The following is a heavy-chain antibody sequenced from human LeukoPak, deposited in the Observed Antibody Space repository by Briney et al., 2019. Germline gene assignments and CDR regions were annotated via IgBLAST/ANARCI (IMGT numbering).Heavy chain of an antibody. CDR3: ARVGIAVVGTAAFDI. J-gene: IGHJ3*02. V-gene: IGHV4-39*07. D-gene: IGHD6-19*01. Sequence: SETLSLTCTVSGGSISSSSYYWGWIRQPPGKGLEWIGSIYYSGSTYYNPSLKSRVTISVDTSKNQFSLKLSSVTAADTAVYYCARVGIAVVGTAAFDIWGQGTMVTVSS. CDR2: IYYSGST. CDR1: GGSISSSSYY.